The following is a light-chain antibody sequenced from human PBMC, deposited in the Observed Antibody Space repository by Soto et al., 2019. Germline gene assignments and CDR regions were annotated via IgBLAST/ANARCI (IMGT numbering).Light chain of an antibody. CDR2: EVS. V-gene: IGLV2-8*01. Sequence: QSVLTQPPSASGSPGQSVTISCTGTSSDVGGYNYVSWYQQHPGKAPKVMIYEVSKRPSGVPDRFSGSKSGNTASLTVSGLQAEDEADYYCSSYAGSNNYVFGTGTKVTLL. CDR1: SSDVGGYNY. CDR3: SSYAGSNNYV. J-gene: IGLJ1*01.